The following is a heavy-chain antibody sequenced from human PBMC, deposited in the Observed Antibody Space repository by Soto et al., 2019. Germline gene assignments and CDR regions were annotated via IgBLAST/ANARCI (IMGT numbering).Heavy chain of an antibody. J-gene: IGHJ5*02. Sequence: ASVKVSCKASGYTLTTYGMHWVRQAPGQRLEWMGWISAGNGNTNYSQKLQDRVTMTRDTSTSTAYMELRSLRSEDTAVYYCARDRSTIVVVAATPFWFDPWGQGTLVTVSS. CDR1: GYTLTTYG. CDR3: ARDRSTIVVVAATPFWFDP. D-gene: IGHD2-15*01. V-gene: IGHV1-3*01. CDR2: ISAGNGNT.